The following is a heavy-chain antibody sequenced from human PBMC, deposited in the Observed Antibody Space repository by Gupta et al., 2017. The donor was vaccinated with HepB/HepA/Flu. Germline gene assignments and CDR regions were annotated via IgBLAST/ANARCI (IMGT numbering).Heavy chain of an antibody. J-gene: IGHJ5*02. V-gene: IGHV4-34*01. D-gene: IGHD2-2*01. CDR1: GGSFSGYY. CDR3: ARERVVGYCSSTSCYRYNWFDP. Sequence: QVQLQQWGAGLLKPSETLSLTCAVYGGSFSGYYWSWIRQPPGKGLEWIGEINHSGSTNYNPSLKSRVTISVDTSKNQFSLKLSSVTAADTAVYYCARERVVGYCSSTSCYRYNWFDPWGQGTLVTVSS. CDR2: INHSGST.